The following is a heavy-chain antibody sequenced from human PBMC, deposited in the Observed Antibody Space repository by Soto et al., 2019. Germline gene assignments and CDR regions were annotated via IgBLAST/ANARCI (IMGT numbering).Heavy chain of an antibody. CDR3: VRDVSDPKEDRNDAFQI. V-gene: IGHV3-33*01. CDR1: GVTLSRSG. J-gene: IGHJ3*02. Sequence: QVQVVESGGGVVQSGRSLRLSCALSGVTLSRSGMHWVRQAPGKGLEWVAVLWYNGDTKYYGDSVQGRFTISRDNSRNTLYLQMDNLRDEDTAVYYCVRDVSDPKEDRNDAFQIWGQGTMVTVSS. CDR2: LWYNGDTK.